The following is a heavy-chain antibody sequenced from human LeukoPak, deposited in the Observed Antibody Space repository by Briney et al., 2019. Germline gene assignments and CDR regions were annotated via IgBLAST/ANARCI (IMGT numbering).Heavy chain of an antibody. Sequence: ASVTVSCKASGYTFTGYYMHWVRQAPGQGLEWMGWINPNSGGTNYAQKFQGRVTMTRDTSISTAYMELSRLRSDDTAVYYCARDAAGSSEPPSFDYWGQGTLVTVSS. D-gene: IGHD1-14*01. V-gene: IGHV1-2*02. J-gene: IGHJ4*02. CDR2: INPNSGGT. CDR3: ARDAAGSSEPPSFDY. CDR1: GYTFTGYY.